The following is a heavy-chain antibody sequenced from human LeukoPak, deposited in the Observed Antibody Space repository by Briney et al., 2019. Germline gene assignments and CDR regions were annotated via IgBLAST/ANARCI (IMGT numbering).Heavy chain of an antibody. D-gene: IGHD6-19*01. CDR1: GFIFSSYE. Sequence: GGSVRLSCAGSGFIFSSYEMNGVRQAPGKGREGVAHISSRGGNELYADSVEGGFTIARDSDRRSLYLEMNSLRAEDSGLYYCATGTVAPRIHYSNGWFDYWRRGTLVTVSS. V-gene: IGHV3-48*03. J-gene: IGHJ4*02. CDR2: ISSRGGNE. CDR3: ATGTVAPRIHYSNGWFDY.